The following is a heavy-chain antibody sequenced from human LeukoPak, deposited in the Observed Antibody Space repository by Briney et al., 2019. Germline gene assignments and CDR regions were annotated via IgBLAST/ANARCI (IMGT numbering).Heavy chain of an antibody. V-gene: IGHV4-59*01. CDR2: IHYSGST. CDR3: ARGIVLTASHFDY. J-gene: IGHJ4*02. Sequence: SETLSLTCTVSGGSISSYYWSWIRQPPGKGLEWIGHIHYSGSTNYNPSLKSRVTISVDTSKNQFSLKMSSVTAADTAMYYCARGIVLTASHFDYWGQGALVTVSS. D-gene: IGHD3-22*01. CDR1: GGSISSYY.